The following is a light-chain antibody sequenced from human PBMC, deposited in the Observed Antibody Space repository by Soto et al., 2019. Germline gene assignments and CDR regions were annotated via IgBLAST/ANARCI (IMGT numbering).Light chain of an antibody. CDR3: QQRSNRLT. CDR2: EAS. Sequence: EIVLTQSPATLSLSPGERATLSCRASQSVSSYLAWYQQKPGQAPRLLIYEASNRATGIPARFSGSGSGTDFTLTISSLEPEDFAVYYCQQRSNRLTFGQGTRLEIK. J-gene: IGKJ5*01. CDR1: QSVSSY. V-gene: IGKV3-11*01.